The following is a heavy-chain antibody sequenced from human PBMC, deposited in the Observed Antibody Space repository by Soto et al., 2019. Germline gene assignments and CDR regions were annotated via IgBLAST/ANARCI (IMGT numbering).Heavy chain of an antibody. J-gene: IGHJ6*02. V-gene: IGHV1-58*02. CDR1: GFTFTSSA. CDR2: IVVGSGNT. CDR3: AAPGSGSYYYGMDV. D-gene: IGHD3-10*01. Sequence: QMQLVQSGPEVKKPGTSVKVSCKASGFTFTSSAMQWVRQARGQRLEWIGWIVVGSGNTNYAQKFQERVTIPRHMSTSTAYMELSSLRSEDTAVYYCAAPGSGSYYYGMDVWGQGTTVTVSS.